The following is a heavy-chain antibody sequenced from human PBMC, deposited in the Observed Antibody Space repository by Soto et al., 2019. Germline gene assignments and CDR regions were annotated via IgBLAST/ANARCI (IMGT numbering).Heavy chain of an antibody. V-gene: IGHV4-59*08. J-gene: IGHJ4*02. D-gene: IGHD3-9*01. CDR2: IYYRGNT. Sequence: QVQLQESGPGLVKPSETLSLTCTVSGGSIGTYYWSWIRQPPGKGLEWIGYIYYRGNTDYNPSLKSRVTISLDTPMNQFSLELSSVTAADTAVYYCGRHPGYYEILTGYTTYYFDYWGQGILVTVSS. CDR1: GGSIGTYY. CDR3: GRHPGYYEILTGYTTYYFDY.